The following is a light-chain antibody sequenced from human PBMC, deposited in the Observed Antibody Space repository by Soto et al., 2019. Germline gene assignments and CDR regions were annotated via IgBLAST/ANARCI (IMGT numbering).Light chain of an antibody. Sequence: QSVLTQPPSVSGAPGQRVTITCTGSSSNIGANYDVHWYQQLPGAAPKLLISANNNRPSGVPDRFSGSNSGTSASLTITGLQAEDEADYYCQSYDSSLSGSVVFGGGTKLTVL. V-gene: IGLV1-40*01. J-gene: IGLJ2*01. CDR1: SSNIGANYD. CDR3: QSYDSSLSGSVV. CDR2: ANN.